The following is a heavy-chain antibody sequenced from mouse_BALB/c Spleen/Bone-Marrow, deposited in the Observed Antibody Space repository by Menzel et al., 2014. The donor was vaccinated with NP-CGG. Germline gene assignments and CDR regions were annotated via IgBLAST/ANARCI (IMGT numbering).Heavy chain of an antibody. D-gene: IGHD2-3*01. CDR2: IWRGGST. CDR1: GFSLSSYG. J-gene: IGHJ4*01. Sequence: VKLVESGPGLVQPSQSLSIPCTVSGFSLSSYGVHWVRRSPGKGLEWLGVIWRGGSTDYNAAFMSRLSITKDNSKSQVFFKMNSLQADDTAIYYCAKNSYDIYYYAMDYWGQGTSVTVSS. V-gene: IGHV2-5*01. CDR3: AKNSYDIYYYAMDY.